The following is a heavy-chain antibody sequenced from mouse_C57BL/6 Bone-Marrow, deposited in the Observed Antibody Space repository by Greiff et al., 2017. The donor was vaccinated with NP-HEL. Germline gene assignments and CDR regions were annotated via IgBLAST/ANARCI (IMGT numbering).Heavy chain of an antibody. V-gene: IGHV1-69*01. J-gene: IGHJ4*01. CDR1: GYTFTSYW. CDR2: IDPSDSYT. Sequence: VQLQQPGAELVMPGASVKLSCKASGYTFTSYWMHWVKQRPGQGLEWIGEIDPSDSYTNYNQKFKGKSTLTVDKSSSTAYMQLSSLTSEHSAVYYCASLDYWGQGTSVTVSS. CDR3: ASLDY.